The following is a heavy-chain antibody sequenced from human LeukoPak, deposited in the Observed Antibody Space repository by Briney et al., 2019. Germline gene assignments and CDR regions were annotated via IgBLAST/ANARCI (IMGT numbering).Heavy chain of an antibody. CDR3: AKGSYYYDSSGYYA. CDR1: GFTFSSYA. CDR2: ISYDGSNK. J-gene: IGHJ5*02. D-gene: IGHD3-22*01. V-gene: IGHV3-30*18. Sequence: GGSLRLSCAASGFTFSSYAMSWVRQAPGKGLEWVAVISYDGSNKYYADSVKGRFTISRDNSKNTLYLQMNSLRAEDTTVYYCAKGSYYYDSSGYYAWGQGTLVTVSS.